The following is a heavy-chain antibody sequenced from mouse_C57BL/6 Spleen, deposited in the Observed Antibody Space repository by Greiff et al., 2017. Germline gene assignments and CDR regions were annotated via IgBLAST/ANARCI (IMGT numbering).Heavy chain of an antibody. CDR2: ISDGGSYT. Sequence: EVKVEESGGGLVKPGGSLKLSCAASGFTFSSYAMSWVRQTPEKRLEWVATISDGGSYTFYPDNVKGRFTISRDNAKNNLYLQMSHLKSEDTAMYYCARVGLRPVYFDYWGQGTTLTVSS. D-gene: IGHD2-4*01. J-gene: IGHJ2*01. V-gene: IGHV5-4*03. CDR3: ARVGLRPVYFDY. CDR1: GFTFSSYA.